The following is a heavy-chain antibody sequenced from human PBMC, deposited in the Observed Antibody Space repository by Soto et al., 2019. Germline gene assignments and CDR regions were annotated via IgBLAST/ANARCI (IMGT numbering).Heavy chain of an antibody. D-gene: IGHD3-9*01. J-gene: IGHJ4*02. Sequence: QVQLVQSGAEVKKPGASVKVSCKASGYTFTSYDINWVRQATGQGLEWMGWMNPNSGNTGYAQKFQGRVTMTRNTSISTAYMELSSLRSEDTTVYYCARGQLRYFDWLLYGDYWGQGTLVTVSS. CDR1: GYTFTSYD. CDR2: MNPNSGNT. CDR3: ARGQLRYFDWLLYGDY. V-gene: IGHV1-8*01.